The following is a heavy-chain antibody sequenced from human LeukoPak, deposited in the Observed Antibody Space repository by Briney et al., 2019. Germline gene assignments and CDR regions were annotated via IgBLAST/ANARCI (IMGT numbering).Heavy chain of an antibody. J-gene: IGHJ4*02. Sequence: SETLSLTCTVSGDSISSYYWSWIRQPPGKGLEWIGTIHYSGKTYYNPSLKSRITISIDTSKKQFALKLSSVTAADTAVYYCARDYGDHRVDYWGQGTLVTVSS. CDR1: GDSISSYY. V-gene: IGHV4-59*12. CDR2: IHYSGKT. CDR3: ARDYGDHRVDY. D-gene: IGHD4-17*01.